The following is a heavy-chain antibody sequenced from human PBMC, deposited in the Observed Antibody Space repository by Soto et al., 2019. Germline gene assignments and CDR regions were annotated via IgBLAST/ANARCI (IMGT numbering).Heavy chain of an antibody. V-gene: IGHV3-66*01. CDR3: ARDGTYNWV. CDR2: IYSGGAT. D-gene: IGHD1-1*01. J-gene: IGHJ4*02. CDR1: GFTVSNNY. Sequence: EVQLVESGGGLVQPGGSLRLSCAASGFTVSNNYMRWVRQAPGKGLEWVSLIYSGGATYYAVSVKGRFTISRDNSKNTLYLQTNSLRAEETSVYYCARDGTYNWVGGQGILVTVSS.